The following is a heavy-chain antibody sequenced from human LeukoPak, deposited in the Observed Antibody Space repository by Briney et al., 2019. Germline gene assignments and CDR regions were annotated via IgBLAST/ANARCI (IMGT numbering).Heavy chain of an antibody. CDR1: GFTFSSYG. V-gene: IGHV3-30*02. CDR3: ARDGPRLLWFGGPEYYFDY. Sequence: EAGGSLRLSCAASGFTFSSYGMHWVRQAPGKGLEWVAFIRYDGSNKYYADSVKGRFTISRDNSKNTLYLQMGSLRAEDMAVYYCARDGPRLLWFGGPEYYFDYWGQGTLVTVSS. D-gene: IGHD3-10*01. J-gene: IGHJ4*02. CDR2: IRYDGSNK.